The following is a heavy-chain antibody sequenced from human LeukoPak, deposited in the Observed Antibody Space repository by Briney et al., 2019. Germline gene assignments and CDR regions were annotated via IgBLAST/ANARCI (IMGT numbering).Heavy chain of an antibody. J-gene: IGHJ5*02. CDR1: GFTFSSYA. CDR2: ISGSSSYI. Sequence: GGSLRLSCAASGFTFSSYAMSWVRQAPGKGLEWVSAISGSSSYIYYADSVKGRFTISRDNAKNSLYLQMNSLRAEDTAVYYCARDRPLGDYVWGSYRRNWFDPWGQGTLVTVSS. V-gene: IGHV3-21*01. CDR3: ARDRPLGDYVWGSYRRNWFDP. D-gene: IGHD3-16*02.